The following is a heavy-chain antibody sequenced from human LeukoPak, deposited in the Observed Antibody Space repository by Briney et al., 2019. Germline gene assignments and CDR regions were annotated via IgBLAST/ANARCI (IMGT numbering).Heavy chain of an antibody. Sequence: PGGSLRLSCAASGFTFSTYSMNWVRQAPGKGLEWVSYIGRSSSPIYYADSVKGRFTISRDNAKNTLYLQMNSLRAEDTAVYYCARDYGRSRDYGMDVWGQGTTVTVSS. CDR1: GFTFSTYS. CDR3: ARDYGRSRDYGMDV. J-gene: IGHJ6*02. V-gene: IGHV3-48*04. CDR2: IGRSSSPI. D-gene: IGHD3-10*01.